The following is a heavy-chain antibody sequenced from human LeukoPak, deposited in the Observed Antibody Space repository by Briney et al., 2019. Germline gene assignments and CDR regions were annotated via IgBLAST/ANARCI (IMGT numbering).Heavy chain of an antibody. CDR2: ISSSSSYI. D-gene: IGHD3-22*01. V-gene: IGHV3-21*01. J-gene: IGHJ3*02. CDR3: ARDPVKRGDAFDI. Sequence: GGSLRLSCAASGFTFSSYSMNWVRQAPGEGLEWVSSISSSSSYIYYADSVKGRFTISRDNAKNSLYLQMNSLRAEDTAVYYCARDPVKRGDAFDIWGQGTMVTVSS. CDR1: GFTFSSYS.